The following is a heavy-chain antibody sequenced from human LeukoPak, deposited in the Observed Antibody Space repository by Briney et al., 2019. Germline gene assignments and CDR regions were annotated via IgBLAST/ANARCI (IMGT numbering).Heavy chain of an antibody. CDR3: AILRPPVVGTSWIDF. Sequence: PPGTLSHTCAVTGVSISSSTCYWGWPRQPPGRGPEWIVSIYPSGSTYHHPSLRSRVTLSVTATTNQFFLRQGSVPAAGTAFYFCAILRPPVVGTSWIDFWGLGTLVTVAS. D-gene: IGHD2-15*01. CDR1: GVSISSSTCY. J-gene: IGHJ4*02. CDR2: IYPSGST. V-gene: IGHV4-39*01.